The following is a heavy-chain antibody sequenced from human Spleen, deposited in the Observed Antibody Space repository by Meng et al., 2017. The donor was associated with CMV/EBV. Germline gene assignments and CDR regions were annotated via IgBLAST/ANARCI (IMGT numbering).Heavy chain of an antibody. CDR3: ARLNGYYFDY. J-gene: IGHJ4*02. CDR2: IRYEGTNE. CDR1: GFFFTSYG. Sequence: GESLKISCAASGFFFTSYGMHWVRQAPGKGLEWVAFIRYEGTNEHYVDSVKGRFTISRDNSKNTVYLQMNSLRPEDTAVYYCARLNGYYFDYWGQGTLVPVSS. V-gene: IGHV3-30*02.